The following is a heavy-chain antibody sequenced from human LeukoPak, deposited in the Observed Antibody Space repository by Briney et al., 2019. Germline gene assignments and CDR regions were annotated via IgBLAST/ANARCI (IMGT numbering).Heavy chain of an antibody. V-gene: IGHV1-2*02. D-gene: IGHD1-14*01. Sequence: ASVKVSCKASGYTFTGYYMHWVRQAPGQGLEWMGWINSNSGGTNYAQKFQGRVTMTRDTSISTAYMELSRLRSDDTAVYYCARAGWTDRSNWFDPWGQGTLVTVSS. CDR3: ARAGWTDRSNWFDP. CDR2: INSNSGGT. J-gene: IGHJ5*02. CDR1: GYTFTGYY.